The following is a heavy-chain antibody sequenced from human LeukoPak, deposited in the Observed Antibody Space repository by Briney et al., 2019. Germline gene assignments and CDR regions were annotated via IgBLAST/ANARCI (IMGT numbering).Heavy chain of an antibody. CDR3: ARDRVGQQLVGRNYYYYYMDV. D-gene: IGHD6-13*01. V-gene: IGHV4-4*07. CDR1: GGSISSYY. Sequence: SETLSLTCTVSGGSISSYYWSWIRQPAGKGLEWIGRIYTSGSTNYNPSLKSRVTMPVDTSKNQFSLKLRSVTAADTAVYYCARDRVGQQLVGRNYYYYYMDVWGKGTTVTISS. CDR2: IYTSGST. J-gene: IGHJ6*03.